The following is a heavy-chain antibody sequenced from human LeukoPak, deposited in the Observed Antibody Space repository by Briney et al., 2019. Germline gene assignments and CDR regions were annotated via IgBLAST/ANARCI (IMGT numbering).Heavy chain of an antibody. CDR2: IYHSGGA. J-gene: IGHJ5*02. Sequence: SETLSLTCAVSGYSISSGYYWGWIRQPPGKGLEGIGSIYHSGGAYYNSSLKSRVTISVDTSKNQFSLNLSSVTAADMAVYYCAREKGRYWFDPWGQGTLVTVSS. CDR1: GYSISSGYY. D-gene: IGHD3-10*01. CDR3: AREKGRYWFDP. V-gene: IGHV4-38-2*02.